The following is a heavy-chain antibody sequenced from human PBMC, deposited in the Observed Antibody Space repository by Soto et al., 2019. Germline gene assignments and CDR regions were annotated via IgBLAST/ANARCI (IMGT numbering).Heavy chain of an antibody. J-gene: IGHJ3*02. Sequence: QVQLVQSGAEVKKPGASVKVSCKASGYTFASYDINWVRQATGQGLEWMGWMNPNSGNTAYAQKFQGRVTLTRNPSISTAYMGLSSLRSEETAVYYCAREVRGGAFDIWGQGTMVTVSS. CDR2: MNPNSGNT. V-gene: IGHV1-8*01. CDR3: AREVRGGAFDI. CDR1: GYTFASYD. D-gene: IGHD3-10*01.